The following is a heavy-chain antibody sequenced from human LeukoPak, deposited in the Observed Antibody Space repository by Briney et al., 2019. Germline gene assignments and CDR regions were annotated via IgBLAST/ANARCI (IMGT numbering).Heavy chain of an antibody. CDR2: ISGSGGST. Sequence: GGSLRLSCEASGFTFGTFWMSWVRQAPGKGLEWVSAISGSGGSTYYADSVKGRFTISRDNSKNTLYLQMNSLRAEDTAVYYCAKGFRGTGWYRRYYFDYWGQGTLVTVSS. D-gene: IGHD6-19*01. CDR1: GFTFGTFW. V-gene: IGHV3-23*01. J-gene: IGHJ4*02. CDR3: AKGFRGTGWYRRYYFDY.